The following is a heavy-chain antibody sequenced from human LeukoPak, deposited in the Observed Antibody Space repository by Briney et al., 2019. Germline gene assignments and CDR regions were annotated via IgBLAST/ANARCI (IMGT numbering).Heavy chain of an antibody. V-gene: IGHV3-7*03. CDR2: IKQDGSET. J-gene: IGHJ4*02. Sequence: PGGSLRLSCVVSGFTSSSSWMSWVRQAPGKGLEWVANIKQDGSETYYVDSVKGRFTISRDNAKKSLYLQMNSLRVEDTAVYYCATSGTRGVINGHWGQGTLVTVSS. D-gene: IGHD3-10*01. CDR1: GFTSSSSW. CDR3: ATSGTRGVINGH.